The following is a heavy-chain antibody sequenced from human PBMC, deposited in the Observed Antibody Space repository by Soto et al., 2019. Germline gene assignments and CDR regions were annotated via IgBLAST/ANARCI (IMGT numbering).Heavy chain of an antibody. CDR1: GGAISSYY. D-gene: IGHD3-22*01. V-gene: IGHV4-4*07. CDR2: IYTSGTT. J-gene: IGHJ6*02. Sequence: PSETLSLTCTVSGGAISSYYWSWIRQPAGKGLEWVGRIYTSGTTHYNPSLKSRVTVSVHTSKNQLPLKLTSVTAADTAVYFCAGDQGYYYDGMAVWGQGTTVTVSS. CDR3: AGDQGYYYDGMAV.